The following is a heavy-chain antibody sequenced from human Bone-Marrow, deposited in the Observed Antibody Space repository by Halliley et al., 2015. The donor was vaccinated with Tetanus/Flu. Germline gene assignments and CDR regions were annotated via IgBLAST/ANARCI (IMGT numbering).Heavy chain of an antibody. Sequence: SGVGHSTYYAESVEGRFPISRDNSRNTVFFQMNVLRAEDTAVYSCATADKNGWCESSFFGFWGRGTLLTVSS. J-gene: IGHJ4*02. CDR3: ATADKNGWCESSFFGF. D-gene: IGHD6-19*01. V-gene: IGHV3-23*01. CDR2: SGVGHST.